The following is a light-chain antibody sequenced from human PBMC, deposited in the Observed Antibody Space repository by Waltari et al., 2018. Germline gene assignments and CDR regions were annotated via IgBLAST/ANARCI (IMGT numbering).Light chain of an antibody. V-gene: IGKV1-5*03. CDR2: KAS. J-gene: IGKJ1*01. CDR3: QQYDNYWT. CDR1: QSITNW. Sequence: DIQMTQSPSTLSASVVDRVTITCRASQSITNWLAWYQQKPGKAPNLLIYKASNLESGVPSRFSGSGSGTEFTLTISSLQPDDFATYYCQQYDNYWTFGQGTKVEIK.